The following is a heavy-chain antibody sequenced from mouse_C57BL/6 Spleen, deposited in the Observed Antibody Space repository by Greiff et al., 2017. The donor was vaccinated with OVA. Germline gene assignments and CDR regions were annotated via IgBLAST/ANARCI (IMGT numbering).Heavy chain of an antibody. Sequence: QVQLQQPGAELVRPGSSVKLSCKASGYTFTSYWMDWVKQRPGQGLEWIGNIYPSDSETHYNQKFKDKATLTVDKSSSTAYMQLSSLTSEDSAVYYCARSGDGYYHAYWGQGTSVTVSS. CDR1: GYTFTSYW. V-gene: IGHV1-61*01. CDR3: ARSGDGYYHAY. D-gene: IGHD2-3*01. J-gene: IGHJ4*01. CDR2: IYPSDSET.